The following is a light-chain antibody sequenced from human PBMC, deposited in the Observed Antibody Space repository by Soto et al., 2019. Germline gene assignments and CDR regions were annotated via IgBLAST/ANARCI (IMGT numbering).Light chain of an antibody. Sequence: DIQMTQSPSSLSASVGDRVTITCRASQDISVYLSWYQQKPGKVPQLLIYSASTLQSGVPSRFSGSGSGTDFTLAISSLPPEDVATYFCQKFNTAHLTFGQGTRLEIK. V-gene: IGKV1-27*01. CDR3: QKFNTAHLT. J-gene: IGKJ5*01. CDR1: QDISVY. CDR2: SAS.